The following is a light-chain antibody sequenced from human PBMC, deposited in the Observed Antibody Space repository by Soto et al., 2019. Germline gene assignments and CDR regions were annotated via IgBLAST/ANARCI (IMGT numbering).Light chain of an antibody. V-gene: IGLV4-60*02. Sequence: QSVLTQSSSASASLGSSVKLTCTLSSGHSSYIIAWHQQQPGKAPRYLMKLEGSGSYNKGSGVPDRFSGSSSGADRYLTIPNLQFEDEADYYCETWDSYTRVFGGGTKLTVL. J-gene: IGLJ3*02. CDR3: ETWDSYTRV. CDR1: SGHSSYI. CDR2: LEGSGSY.